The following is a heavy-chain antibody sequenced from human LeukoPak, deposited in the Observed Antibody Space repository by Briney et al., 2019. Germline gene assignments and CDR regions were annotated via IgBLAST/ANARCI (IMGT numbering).Heavy chain of an antibody. D-gene: IGHD6-6*01. J-gene: IGHJ4*02. CDR1: GATFSSYA. V-gene: IGHV1-69*05. CDR2: IIPIFGTA. Sequence: SVKVSCKASGATFSSYAISWVRQAPGQGLEWMGGIIPIFGTANYAQKFQGRVTITTDESTSTAYMELSSLRSEDTAVYYCAVDSSSRPGRGDYWGQGTLVTVSS. CDR3: AVDSSSRPGRGDY.